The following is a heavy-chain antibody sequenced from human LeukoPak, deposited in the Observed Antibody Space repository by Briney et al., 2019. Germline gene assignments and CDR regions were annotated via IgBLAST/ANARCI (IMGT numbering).Heavy chain of an antibody. V-gene: IGHV1-69*05. CDR3: AAIFGVVKSRYMDV. CDR2: IIPIFGTA. J-gene: IGHJ6*03. D-gene: IGHD3-3*01. CDR1: GGTFSSYA. Sequence: GAPVKVSCKASGGTFSSYAISWVRQAPGQGLEWMGGIIPIFGTANYAQKFQGRVTITTDESTSTAYMELSSLRSEDTAVYYCAAIFGVVKSRYMDVWGKGTTVTVSS.